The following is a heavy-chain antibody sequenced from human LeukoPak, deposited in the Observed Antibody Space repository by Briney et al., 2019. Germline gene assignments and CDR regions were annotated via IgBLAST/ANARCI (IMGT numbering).Heavy chain of an antibody. Sequence: PSETLSLTCTVSGGSISSSSYYWGWIRQPPGKGLEWIGSIYYSGSTYYNPSLKSRVTISVDTSKNQFSLKLSSVTAADTAVYYCARDARSVAFDYWGQGTLVTVSS. CDR2: IYYSGST. CDR3: ARDARSVAFDY. D-gene: IGHD4-23*01. J-gene: IGHJ4*02. CDR1: GGSISSSSYY. V-gene: IGHV4-39*07.